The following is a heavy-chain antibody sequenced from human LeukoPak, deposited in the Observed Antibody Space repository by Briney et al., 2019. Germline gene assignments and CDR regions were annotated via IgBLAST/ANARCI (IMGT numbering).Heavy chain of an antibody. CDR1: GGTFSSYA. V-gene: IGHV1-69*05. CDR3: ARGAFIAAVGIPTPDDAFDI. J-gene: IGHJ3*02. Sequence: SVKVSCKASGGTFSSYAISWVRQAPGQGLEWMGGIIPIFGTANYAQKFQGRVTITTDESTSTAYMELSSLRSEDTAVYYCARGAFIAAVGIPTPDDAFDIWGQGTMVTVSS. D-gene: IGHD6-13*01. CDR2: IIPIFGTA.